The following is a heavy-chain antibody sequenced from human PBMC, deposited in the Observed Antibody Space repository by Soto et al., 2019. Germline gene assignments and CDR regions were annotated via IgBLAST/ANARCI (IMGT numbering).Heavy chain of an antibody. CDR3: ARDRDALAVAATSSRFDY. CDR2: ISSSSSYI. D-gene: IGHD6-19*01. Sequence: GGSLRLSCAASGFTFSSYSMNWVRQAPGKGLEWVSSISSSSSYIYYADSVKGRFTISRDNAKNSLYLQMNSLRAEDTAVFYFARDRDALAVAATSSRFDYWGQGTLVTVSS. V-gene: IGHV3-21*01. J-gene: IGHJ4*02. CDR1: GFTFSSYS.